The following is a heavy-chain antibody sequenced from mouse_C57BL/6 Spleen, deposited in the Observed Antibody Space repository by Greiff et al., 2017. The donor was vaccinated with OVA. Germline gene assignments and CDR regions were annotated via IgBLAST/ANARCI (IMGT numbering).Heavy chain of an antibody. CDR3: ASDYYGSSYPFGY. D-gene: IGHD1-1*01. J-gene: IGHJ2*01. V-gene: IGHV5-17*01. Sequence: EVHLVESGGGLVKPGGSLKLSCAASGFTFSDYGMHWVRQAPEKGLEWVAYISSGSSTIDYADTVKGRFTISRDNDKHTLFLQMTSLRSEDTAMYYCASDYYGSSYPFGYWGQGTTLTVSS. CDR1: GFTFSDYG. CDR2: ISSGSSTI.